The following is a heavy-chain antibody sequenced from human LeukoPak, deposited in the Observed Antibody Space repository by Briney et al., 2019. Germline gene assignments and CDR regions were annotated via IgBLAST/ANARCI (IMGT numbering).Heavy chain of an antibody. CDR2: ISYDGSNK. CDR3: ARDLDTAMVYYYGMDV. D-gene: IGHD5-18*01. J-gene: IGHJ6*02. CDR1: GFTFSSYA. Sequence: GGSLRFSCAASGFTFSSYAMHWVRQAPGKGLEWVAVISYDGSNKYYADSVKGRFTISRDNSKNTLYLQMNSLRAEDTAVYYCARDLDTAMVYYYGMDVWGQGTTVTVSS. V-gene: IGHV3-30-3*01.